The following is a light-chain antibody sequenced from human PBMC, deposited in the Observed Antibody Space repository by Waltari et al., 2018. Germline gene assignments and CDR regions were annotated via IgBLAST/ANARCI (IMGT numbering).Light chain of an antibody. CDR3: SSYTSSSTVV. CDR2: DVS. CDR1: SSDVGGYNY. Sequence: QSALTQPASVSGSPGQSITISCTGTSSDVGGYNYVSWYQQHPGKAPKLMLYDVSKRPSGGSTRCSGSKSGNTASLTISGLQAEYEADYYCSSYTSSSTVVFGGGTKLTVL. J-gene: IGLJ2*01. V-gene: IGLV2-14*01.